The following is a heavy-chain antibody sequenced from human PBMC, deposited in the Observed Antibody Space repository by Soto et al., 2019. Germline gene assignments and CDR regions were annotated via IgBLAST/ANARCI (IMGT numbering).Heavy chain of an antibody. CDR2: ISSSSSYI. CDR1: GFTFSSYS. Sequence: GGSLRLSCAASGFTFSSYSMNWVRQAPGKGLEWVSSISSSSSYIYYADSVKGRFTISGDNAKNSLYLQMNSLRAEDTAVYYCAKSVSPWLLPYYFDYWGQGTLVTVSS. J-gene: IGHJ4*02. V-gene: IGHV3-21*04. D-gene: IGHD3-22*01. CDR3: AKSVSPWLLPYYFDY.